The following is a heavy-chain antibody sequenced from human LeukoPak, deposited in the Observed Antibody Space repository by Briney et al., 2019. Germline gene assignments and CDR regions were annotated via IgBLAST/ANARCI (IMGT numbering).Heavy chain of an antibody. CDR2: ISGSGVGT. D-gene: IGHD2-2*01. Sequence: PGGSLRLSCAASGFTFSNYAMNWVRQAPGKGLEWVSSISGSGVGTYYADSVKGRFTISRDNAKNSLYLQMNSLRAEDTAVYYCAGADLGYCSSTSCYAGAFDIWGQGTMVTVSS. CDR3: AGADLGYCSSTSCYAGAFDI. J-gene: IGHJ3*02. CDR1: GFTFSNYA. V-gene: IGHV3-23*01.